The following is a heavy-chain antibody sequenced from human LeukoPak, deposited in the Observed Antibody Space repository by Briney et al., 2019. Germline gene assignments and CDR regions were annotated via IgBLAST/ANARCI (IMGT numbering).Heavy chain of an antibody. J-gene: IGHJ4*02. CDR2: IRSKAYGGKT. V-gene: IGHV3-49*04. D-gene: IGHD3-3*01. CDR1: GFTFGDYA. CDR3: TRDLRDFWSGYYLLDY. Sequence: GGSLRLSCPASGFTFGDYAMSWVRQAPGKGLEGVGFIRSKAYGGKTEYAASVKGRFTISRDDSESIAYLQMNSLKTEDTAVYYCTRDLRDFWSGYYLLDYWGQGTLVTVSS.